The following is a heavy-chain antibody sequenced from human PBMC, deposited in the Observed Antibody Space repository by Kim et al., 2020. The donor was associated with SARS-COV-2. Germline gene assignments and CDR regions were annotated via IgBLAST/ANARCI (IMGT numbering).Heavy chain of an antibody. Sequence: VKGQFTTSRDNSKNMLYLHMNSLTAEDTAIYFCAKVTVTGTKGFDYWGQGTLVTVSS. D-gene: IGHD1-20*01. V-gene: IGHV3-23*01. CDR3: AKVTVTGTKGFDY. J-gene: IGHJ4*02.